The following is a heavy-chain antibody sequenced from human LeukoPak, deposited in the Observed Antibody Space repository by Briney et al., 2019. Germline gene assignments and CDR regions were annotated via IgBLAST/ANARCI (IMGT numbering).Heavy chain of an antibody. Sequence: PSETLSLTCTVSGGSVSSGSYYWSWIRQPPGKGLEWIGYIYYSGSTNYNPSLESRVTISVDTSKNQFSLKLSSVTAADTAVYYCARAPYDAFDIWGQGTMVTVSS. CDR2: IYYSGST. V-gene: IGHV4-61*01. CDR1: GGSVSSGSYY. J-gene: IGHJ3*02. CDR3: ARAPYDAFDI.